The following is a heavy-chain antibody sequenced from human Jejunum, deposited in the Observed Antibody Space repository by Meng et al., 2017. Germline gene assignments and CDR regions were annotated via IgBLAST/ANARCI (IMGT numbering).Heavy chain of an antibody. V-gene: IGHV3-11*01. D-gene: IGHD3-22*01. CDR1: GFTFSDYY. J-gene: IGHJ4*02. CDR3: GTYSYDRTGYLYFDY. CDR2: ITSSSTTI. Sequence: GESLKISCVASGFTFSDYYMSWIRQAPGKGLEWISYITSSSTTIYYTDSVKGRFTISRDNAKNSLYLHMNSLRPEDTAVYYCGTYSYDRTGYLYFDYWGQGTLVTVSS.